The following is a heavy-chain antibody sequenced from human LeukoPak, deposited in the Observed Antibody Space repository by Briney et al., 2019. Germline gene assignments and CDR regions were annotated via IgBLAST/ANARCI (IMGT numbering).Heavy chain of an antibody. CDR3: ARDGSYYDSSGYYASFDY. D-gene: IGHD3-22*01. V-gene: IGHV3-21*01. Sequence: LSCAASGFTFSSYSMNWVRQAPGRGLEWVSSISSSCIYIYYAHSVKPPFTISRDNANNSLYLPMNSLRAEDTAVYYCARDGSYYDSSGYYASFDYWGQGTLVTVSS. J-gene: IGHJ4*02. CDR2: ISSSCIYI. CDR1: GFTFSSYS.